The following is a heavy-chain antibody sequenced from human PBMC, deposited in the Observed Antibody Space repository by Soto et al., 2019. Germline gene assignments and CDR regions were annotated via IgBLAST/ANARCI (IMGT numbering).Heavy chain of an antibody. CDR3: ARDVVVVTAIDWYYYGMDV. J-gene: IGHJ6*02. D-gene: IGHD2-21*02. CDR2: IKQDGSEK. CDR1: GFTFSSYW. V-gene: IGHV3-7*03. Sequence: GGSLRLSCAASGFTFSSYWMSWVRQAPGKGLEWVANIKQDGSEKYYVDSVKGRFTISRDNAKNSLYLQMNSLRAEDTAVYYCARDVVVVTAIDWYYYGMDVWGHGTTVTVSS.